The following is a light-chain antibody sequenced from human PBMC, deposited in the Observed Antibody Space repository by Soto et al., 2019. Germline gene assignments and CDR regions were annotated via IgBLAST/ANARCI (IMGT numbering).Light chain of an antibody. V-gene: IGLV3-1*01. CDR1: NLGDKY. J-gene: IGLJ1*01. CDR2: QDI. CDR3: QAWDSSTFYV. Sequence: SSELTRPPSVSVSPGQTASITCSGDNLGDKYVCWYQQKPGQSPVQVIYQDIQRPSGIPERFSGSNSGNTATLTISGTQAMDEADYYCQAWDSSTFYVFGTGTKLTVL.